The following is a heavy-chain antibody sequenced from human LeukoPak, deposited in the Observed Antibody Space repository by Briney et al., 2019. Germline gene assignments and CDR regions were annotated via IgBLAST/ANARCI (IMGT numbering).Heavy chain of an antibody. CDR1: GVSMSAYQ. D-gene: IGHD2-21*01. CDR2: INTKGET. Sequence: PSETLSLTCTVSGVSMSAYQWSWVRQSPEKGLEWIGCINTKGETSYNPSLKSRVTTSVDTSKSQFSLRLTSVTAADTAVYYCATTNDAKIAPFDHWGQGAPVTVSS. CDR3: ATTNDAKIAPFDH. V-gene: IGHV4-4*09. J-gene: IGHJ4*02.